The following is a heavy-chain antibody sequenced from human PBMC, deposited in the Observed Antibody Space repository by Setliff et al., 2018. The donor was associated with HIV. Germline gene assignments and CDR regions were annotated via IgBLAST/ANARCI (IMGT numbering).Heavy chain of an antibody. J-gene: IGHJ4*02. CDR1: NYSISSGYY. CDR2: MYHSGST. CDR3: ASGYNYAYSDY. Sequence: PSETLSLTCAVSNYSISSGYYWGWIRQSPGKGLEWIGSMYHSGSTYSNPSLKSRATMSIDTSKNQLSLKLRSVTAADTAVYYCASGYNYAYSDYWGQGTLVTVSS. V-gene: IGHV4-38-2*01. D-gene: IGHD5-18*01.